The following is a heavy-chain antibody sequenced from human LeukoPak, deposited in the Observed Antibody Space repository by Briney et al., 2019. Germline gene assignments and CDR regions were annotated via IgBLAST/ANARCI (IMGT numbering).Heavy chain of an antibody. D-gene: IGHD2-2*01. J-gene: IGHJ4*02. CDR1: GGSFSGYY. CDR3: ARGWGDIVVVPAAKVFDY. V-gene: IGHV4-34*01. Sequence: PSETLSLTCAVYGGSFSGYYWSWIRQPPGKGLEWIGEINHSGSTNYNPSLKSRVTISVDTSKNQFSLKLSSVTAADTAVYYCARGWGDIVVVPAAKVFDYWGQGTLVTVSS. CDR2: INHSGST.